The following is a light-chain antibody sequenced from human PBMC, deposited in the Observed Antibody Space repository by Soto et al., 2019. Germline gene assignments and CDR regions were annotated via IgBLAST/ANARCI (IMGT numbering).Light chain of an antibody. Sequence: QSVLTQPASVSGSPGQSITISCTGSNNDIGSFNVVSWYQQHPGKAPKLIIYAVSKRPSGVSDRFSGSKSGNTASLTISEVQAEDESDYYCCSYAGSSTSWVFGGGTKLTVL. J-gene: IGLJ3*02. CDR2: AVS. V-gene: IGLV2-23*02. CDR1: NNDIGSFNV. CDR3: CSYAGSSTSWV.